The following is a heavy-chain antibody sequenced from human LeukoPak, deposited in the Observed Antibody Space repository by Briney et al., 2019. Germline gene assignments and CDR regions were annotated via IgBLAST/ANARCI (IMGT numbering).Heavy chain of an antibody. CDR3: ARSGYYYYMDV. Sequence: PGGSLRLSCAASGFTVSSNYMSWVRQAPGEGLEWVSVIYSGGSTYYADSVKGRFTISRDNSKNTLYLQMNSLRAEDTAVYYCARSGYYYYMDVWGKGTTVTVSS. CDR2: IYSGGST. J-gene: IGHJ6*03. V-gene: IGHV3-53*01. CDR1: GFTVSSNY. D-gene: IGHD3-10*01.